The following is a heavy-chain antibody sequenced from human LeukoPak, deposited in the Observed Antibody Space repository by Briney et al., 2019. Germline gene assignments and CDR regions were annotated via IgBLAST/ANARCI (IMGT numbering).Heavy chain of an antibody. V-gene: IGHV1-2*02. CDR2: INPNSGGT. J-gene: IGHJ4*02. CDR3: ARSWTYDSSTYYVY. D-gene: IGHD3-22*01. CDR1: GYTFIGHY. Sequence: ASVKVSYKASGYTFIGHYIYWVRQAPGQGLEWMGWINPNSGGTNYAQKFQGRVTMTRDTSISTAYMELSSLRSDDTAMYYCARSWTYDSSTYYVYWGQGTLVTVSS.